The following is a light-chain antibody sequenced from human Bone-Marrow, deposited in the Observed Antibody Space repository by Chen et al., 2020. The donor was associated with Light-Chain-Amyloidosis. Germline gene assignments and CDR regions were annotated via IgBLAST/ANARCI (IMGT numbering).Light chain of an antibody. Sequence: SYVLTQPSSVSVAPRQPATIACGGNNIGSTSVHWYPQTPGQAPLLVGYDDRDRPSGIPERLSGSKAGNTATLTISRVEAGDEADYYCQVWERSSDRPVFGGGTKLTVL. CDR2: DDR. CDR3: QVWERSSDRPV. V-gene: IGLV3-21*02. CDR1: NIGSTS. J-gene: IGLJ3*02.